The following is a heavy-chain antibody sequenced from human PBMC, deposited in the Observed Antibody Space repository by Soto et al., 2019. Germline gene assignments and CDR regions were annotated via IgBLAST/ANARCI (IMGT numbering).Heavy chain of an antibody. V-gene: IGHV3-49*03. CDR2: IRSNAYGGTT. CDR3: ARVVGSIAARRYDY. Sequence: EVPLVESGGGLVQPGRSLRLSCTASGFTFGDYAMSWFRQAPGKGLEWVGFIRSNAYGGTTEYAASVKGRFTISRDDSKSIAYLQMTSLKTEDTAVYYCARVVGSIAARRYDYWGQGSLVTVSS. D-gene: IGHD6-6*01. CDR1: GFTFGDYA. J-gene: IGHJ4*02.